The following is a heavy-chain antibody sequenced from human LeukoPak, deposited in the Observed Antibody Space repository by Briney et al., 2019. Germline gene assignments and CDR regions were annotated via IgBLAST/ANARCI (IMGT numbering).Heavy chain of an antibody. CDR1: GFTFSSYS. D-gene: IGHD3-9*01. CDR3: ARDNSPSTYYDILTGYYPYYYYGMDV. V-gene: IGHV3-21*01. J-gene: IGHJ6*02. CDR2: ISSSSSYI. Sequence: GSLRLSCAASGFTFSSYSMNWVRQAPGKGLEWVSSISSSSSYIYYADSVKGRFTISRDNAKNSLYLQMNSLRAEDTAVYYCARDNSPSTYYDILTGYYPYYYYGMDVWGQGTTVTVSS.